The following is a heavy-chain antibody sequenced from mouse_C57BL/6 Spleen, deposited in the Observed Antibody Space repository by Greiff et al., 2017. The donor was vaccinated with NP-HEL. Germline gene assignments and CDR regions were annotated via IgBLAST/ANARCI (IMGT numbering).Heavy chain of an antibody. Sequence: VQLQQSGPELVKPGASVKISCKASGYTFTDYYMNWVKQSHGKSLEWIGDINPNNGGTSYNQTFKGKATLPVDKSSSTAYMGLRSLTSEDSAVYYCARSGNGDGGGFDYWGQGTTLTVSS. CDR1: GYTFTDYY. D-gene: IGHD4-1*01. V-gene: IGHV1-26*01. J-gene: IGHJ2*01. CDR3: ARSGNGDGGGFDY. CDR2: INPNNGGT.